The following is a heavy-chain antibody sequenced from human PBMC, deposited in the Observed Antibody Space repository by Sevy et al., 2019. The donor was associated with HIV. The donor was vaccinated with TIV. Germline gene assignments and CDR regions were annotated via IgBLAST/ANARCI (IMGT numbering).Heavy chain of an antibody. D-gene: IGHD6-19*01. CDR3: ARGGGNGWYYFDY. Sequence: ASVKVSCEASGGTFTTSGISWVRHVPGQGLEWMGGIIPILGTTNYAQKFQDRVTITADESTSTAYMELSSLRSEDTDDYYCARGGGNGWYYFDYWGQETLVTVSS. CDR2: IIPILGTT. J-gene: IGHJ4*02. V-gene: IGHV1-69*13. CDR1: GGTFTTSG.